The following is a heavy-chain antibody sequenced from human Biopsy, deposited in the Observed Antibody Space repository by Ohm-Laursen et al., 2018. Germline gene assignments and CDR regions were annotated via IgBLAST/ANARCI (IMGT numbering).Heavy chain of an antibody. J-gene: IGHJ5*02. D-gene: IGHD3-22*01. CDR2: INAKTGDT. CDR1: GYTFTSYH. CDR3: TRGGYYYDSLAYYYWFDP. V-gene: IGHV1-2*02. Sequence: GASVKVSCKASGYTFTSYHVHWVRQAPGQGLEWMGWINAKTGDTNYAQKFQGRVTMTRDTSISTAYVDLSSLRSDDTAVYYCTRGGYYYDSLAYYYWFDPWGQGTLVTASS.